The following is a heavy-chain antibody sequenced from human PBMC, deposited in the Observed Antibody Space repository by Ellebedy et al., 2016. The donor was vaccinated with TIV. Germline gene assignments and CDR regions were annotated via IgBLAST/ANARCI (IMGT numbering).Heavy chain of an antibody. Sequence: ASVKVSCKASGGTFSDYAISWVRQAPGQGLEWMGGIIAIFGTSNYAQKFQGRVTITADESTTTVYMELSSLRSEDTAVYYCAGHHGYTLGDYLNYWGQGTLVTVSS. CDR3: AGHHGYTLGDYLNY. D-gene: IGHD5-18*01. CDR1: GGTFSDYA. J-gene: IGHJ4*02. V-gene: IGHV1-69*13. CDR2: IIAIFGTS.